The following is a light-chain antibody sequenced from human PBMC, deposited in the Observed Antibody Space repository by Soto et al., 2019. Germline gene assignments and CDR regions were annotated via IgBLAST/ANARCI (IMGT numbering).Light chain of an antibody. J-gene: IGKJ1*01. CDR3: QRYNTDPPT. CDR2: AAS. Sequence: DIKMPQSPSSLSASVGDRVTITCRASHGINNHLAWYQQKPGKVPKLLIFAASTLLPGVPSRFSGSGYGTDFALTISSLQPEDVATYYCQRYNTDPPTFGQGTKVEIK. CDR1: HGINNH. V-gene: IGKV1-27*01.